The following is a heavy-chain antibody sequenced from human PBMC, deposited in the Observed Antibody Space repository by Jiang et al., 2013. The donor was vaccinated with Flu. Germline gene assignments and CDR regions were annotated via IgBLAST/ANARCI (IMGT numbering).Heavy chain of an antibody. CDR3: ARDGVGYGGNPQENYFDN. Sequence: QLLESGGGLIQPGGSLRLSCAASGFTVSNNYMSWVRQAPGKGLEWVSVIYSGGNTYYADSVKGRFTISRDNSKNTLYLQMNSLRAEDTAVYYCARDGVGYGGNPQENYFDNWGQGTLVTVSS. CDR2: IYSGGNT. V-gene: IGHV3-53*01. J-gene: IGHJ4*02. CDR1: GFTVSNNY. D-gene: IGHD4-23*01.